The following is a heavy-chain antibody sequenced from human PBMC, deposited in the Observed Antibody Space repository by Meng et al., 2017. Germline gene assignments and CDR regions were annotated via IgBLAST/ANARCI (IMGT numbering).Heavy chain of an antibody. Sequence: GGSLRLSCTASGFIFGDYAMSWVRQAPGKGLEWVGFIRDKVYGGTTEYAASVEGRFTISRDDSKGIAYLQMDSLRAEDTAVYYCASRSVDTAMVLLESHDAFDIWGQGTMVTVSS. CDR1: GFIFGDYA. CDR2: IRDKVYGGTT. V-gene: IGHV3-49*04. D-gene: IGHD5-18*01. CDR3: ASRSVDTAMVLLESHDAFDI. J-gene: IGHJ3*02.